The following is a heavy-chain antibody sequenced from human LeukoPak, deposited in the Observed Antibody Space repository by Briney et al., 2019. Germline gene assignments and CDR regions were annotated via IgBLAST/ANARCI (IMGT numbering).Heavy chain of an antibody. Sequence: GGSLRLSCAASGFTFSSYSLNWVRQAPGKGLEWVSYISPTSTSIYYADSVKGRFIVSRDNAKNSLYLQMNSLRDEDTAVYYCARGYSSSWYISKTKKGGDWFDPWGQGTLVTVSS. CDR2: ISPTSTSI. J-gene: IGHJ5*02. CDR3: ARGYSSSWYISKTKKGGDWFDP. V-gene: IGHV3-48*02. CDR1: GFTFSSYS. D-gene: IGHD6-13*01.